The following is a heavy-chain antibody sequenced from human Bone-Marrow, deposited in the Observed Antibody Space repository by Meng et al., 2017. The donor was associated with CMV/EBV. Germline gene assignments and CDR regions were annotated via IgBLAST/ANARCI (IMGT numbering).Heavy chain of an antibody. D-gene: IGHD3-22*01. CDR2: VSWNSFII. CDR3: AKGMGASGYYGMDV. Sequence: GGSLRLSCTASGFTFDDYAMHWVRQAPGKGLEWVSGVSWNSFIIAYADSVKGRFTISRDNARNSLNLQMNSLRPEDTGLYYCAKGMGASGYYGMDVWGRGTTVTVSS. V-gene: IGHV3-9*01. CDR1: GFTFDDYA. J-gene: IGHJ6*02.